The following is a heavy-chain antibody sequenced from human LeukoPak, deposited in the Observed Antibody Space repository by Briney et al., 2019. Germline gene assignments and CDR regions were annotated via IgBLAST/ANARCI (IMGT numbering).Heavy chain of an antibody. CDR2: IIPIFGTA. CDR3: ARSPQSGYWKDNWFDP. V-gene: IGHV1-69*13. D-gene: IGHD3-3*01. Sequence: ASVKVSCKASGGTFSSYAISWVRQAPGQGLEWMGGIIPIFGTANYAQKFQGRVTITADESTRTAYMELGSLRSEDTAVYYCARSPQSGYWKDNWFDPWGQGTLVTVSS. CDR1: GGTFSSYA. J-gene: IGHJ5*02.